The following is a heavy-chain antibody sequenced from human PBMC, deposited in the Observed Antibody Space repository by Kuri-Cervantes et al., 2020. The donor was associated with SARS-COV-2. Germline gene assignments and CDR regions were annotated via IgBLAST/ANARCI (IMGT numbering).Heavy chain of an antibody. Sequence: GSLRLSCTVSGGPISSYYWSWIRQPPGKGLEWIGYIYYSGSTNYNPSLKSRVTISVDTSKNQFSLKPSSVTAADTAVYYCARVGEYSSSLDYWGQGTLVTVSS. CDR1: GGPISSYY. V-gene: IGHV4-59*01. J-gene: IGHJ4*02. CDR2: IYYSGST. D-gene: IGHD6-13*01. CDR3: ARVGEYSSSLDY.